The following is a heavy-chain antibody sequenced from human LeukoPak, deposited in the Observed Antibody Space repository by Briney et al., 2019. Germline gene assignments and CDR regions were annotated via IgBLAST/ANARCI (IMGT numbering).Heavy chain of an antibody. CDR2: ISAYNGNT. CDR1: GYTFTSYG. Sequence: GASVKVSCKASGYTFTSYGISWVRQAPGQGLEWMGWISAYNGNTNYAQKLQGRVTMTTDTSTGTAYMELRSLRSDDTAVYYCARGGYYYDSSGTFDPWGQGTLVTVSS. J-gene: IGHJ5*02. CDR3: ARGGYYYDSSGTFDP. D-gene: IGHD3-22*01. V-gene: IGHV1-18*01.